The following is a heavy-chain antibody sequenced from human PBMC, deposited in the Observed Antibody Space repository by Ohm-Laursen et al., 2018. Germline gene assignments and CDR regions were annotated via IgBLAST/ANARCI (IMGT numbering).Heavy chain of an antibody. CDR3: ARDYAYGSDLYAMDV. Sequence: SLRLSCAASGFTVSSNYMSWVRQAPGKGLEWVSVIHAGGGTYYSDPVKGRFTISRDESKNTLYLQLNSLRAEDTVVYYCARDYAYGSDLYAMDVWGQGTTVSVSS. J-gene: IGHJ6*02. D-gene: IGHD5-24*01. CDR1: GFTVSSNY. V-gene: IGHV3-53*01. CDR2: IHAGGGT.